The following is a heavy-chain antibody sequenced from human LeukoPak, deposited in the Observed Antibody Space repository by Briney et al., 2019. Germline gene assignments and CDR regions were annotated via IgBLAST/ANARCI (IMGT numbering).Heavy chain of an antibody. V-gene: IGHV1-2*02. Sequence: ASVKASFKASGYTFTGYYMHWVRQAPGQGLEWMGWINPNSGDTNHAQKFQGRVALTRDTSISTAYMELRRLRSDDTAVYYCATSVAAGDTYYFYCYMDVWGKGTPVNVSS. J-gene: IGHJ6*03. D-gene: IGHD6-13*01. CDR3: ATSVAAGDTYYFYCYMDV. CDR2: INPNSGDT. CDR1: GYTFTGYY.